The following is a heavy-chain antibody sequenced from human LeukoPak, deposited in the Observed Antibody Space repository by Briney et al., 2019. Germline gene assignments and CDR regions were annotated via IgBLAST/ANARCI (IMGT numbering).Heavy chain of an antibody. V-gene: IGHV3-23*01. CDR1: GFTFSSYA. CDR2: ISGSGGST. CDR3: AKDVDSSGYYLDY. J-gene: IGHJ4*02. D-gene: IGHD3-22*01. Sequence: GGSLRLSCAASGFTFSSYAMSWVRQAPGKGLEWVSAISGSGGSTYYADSVKGRFTISRDNSKNTLYLQMNSLRAEDTAVYYRAKDVDSSGYYLDYWGQGTLVTVSS.